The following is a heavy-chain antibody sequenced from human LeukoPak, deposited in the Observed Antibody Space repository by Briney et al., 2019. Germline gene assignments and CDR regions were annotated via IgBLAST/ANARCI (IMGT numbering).Heavy chain of an antibody. D-gene: IGHD5-12*01. CDR1: GYSFTSNW. Sequence: GESPKISCKGSGYSFTSNWIGWVRQMPGKGLEWMGIIYPGDSDSRYSPSFQGQVTMSADKSISTAYLQWSSLRASDTAIYYCARLSGYNEGMDVWGQGTTVTVSS. J-gene: IGHJ6*02. V-gene: IGHV5-51*01. CDR2: IYPGDSDS. CDR3: ARLSGYNEGMDV.